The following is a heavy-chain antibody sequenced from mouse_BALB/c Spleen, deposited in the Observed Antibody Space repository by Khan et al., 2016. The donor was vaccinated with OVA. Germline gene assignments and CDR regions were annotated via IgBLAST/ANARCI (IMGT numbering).Heavy chain of an antibody. D-gene: IGHD1-1*01. CDR1: GYTFTSYV. Sequence: VQLQQSGPELVKPGASVKMSCKASGYTFTSYVMHWVKQKPGQGLEWIGYINPYNDGTKYNEKFKGKATLPSAKSSSTAYMELSSLTSEDSAVYYCARRDYFGSSSFAYWGQGTLVTVSA. V-gene: IGHV1S136*01. CDR2: INPYNDGT. CDR3: ARRDYFGSSSFAY. J-gene: IGHJ3*01.